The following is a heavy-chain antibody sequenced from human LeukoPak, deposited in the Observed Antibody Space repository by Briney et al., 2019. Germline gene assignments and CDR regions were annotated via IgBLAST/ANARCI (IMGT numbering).Heavy chain of an antibody. D-gene: IGHD3-22*01. CDR2: MYTSGST. CDR3: AREAGYYYDSSGRRSDY. CDR1: GGSISSGSYY. V-gene: IGHV4-61*02. Sequence: TPSQTLSLTCTVSGGSISSGSYYWSWIRQPAGKGLEWIGRMYTSGSTNYNPALKSRVTISVDTSKNQFSLKLSSVTAADTAVYYCAREAGYYYDSSGRRSDYWGQGTLVTVSS. J-gene: IGHJ4*02.